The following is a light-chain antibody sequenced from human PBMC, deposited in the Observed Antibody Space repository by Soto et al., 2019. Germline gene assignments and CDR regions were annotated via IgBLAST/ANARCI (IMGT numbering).Light chain of an antibody. V-gene: IGKV3-20*01. J-gene: IGKJ1*01. Sequence: EIVLSQSPATLSLYPGERATLSCRASQTVSSSLAWYQQKPGQAPRLLIYGASSRATGIPDRFSGSGSGTDFTLTISRLEPEDFAVYYCQQYGSTPRTFGQGSMVDIK. CDR3: QQYGSTPRT. CDR1: QTVSSS. CDR2: GAS.